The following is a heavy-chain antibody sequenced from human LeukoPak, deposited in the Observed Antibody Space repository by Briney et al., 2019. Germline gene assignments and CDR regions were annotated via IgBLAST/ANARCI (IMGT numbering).Heavy chain of an antibody. Sequence: SVKVSCKASGGTFSSYTISWVRQAPGQGLEWMGRIIPILGIANYAQKFQGRVTITADKSTSTAYMELSSLRSEDTAVYYCASGPSPGDYDSSGYYYRVSDYWGQGTLVTVSS. D-gene: IGHD3-22*01. V-gene: IGHV1-69*02. J-gene: IGHJ4*02. CDR1: GGTFSSYT. CDR2: IIPILGIA. CDR3: ASGPSPGDYDSSGYYYRVSDY.